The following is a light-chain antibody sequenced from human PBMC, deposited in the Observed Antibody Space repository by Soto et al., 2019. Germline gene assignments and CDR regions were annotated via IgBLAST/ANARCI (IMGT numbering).Light chain of an antibody. V-gene: IGLV2-8*01. Sequence: QSALTQPPSASGSPGQSVTISCTGTSSDIGAYNYVSWYRQYPDKAPKLLVYQVTKRPSGVPDRFSGSKSGNTAALTVSGLQAEDEAVYYCSSYAGSLVVFGGGTKLTAL. CDR2: QVT. CDR3: SSYAGSLVV. CDR1: SSDIGAYNY. J-gene: IGLJ2*01.